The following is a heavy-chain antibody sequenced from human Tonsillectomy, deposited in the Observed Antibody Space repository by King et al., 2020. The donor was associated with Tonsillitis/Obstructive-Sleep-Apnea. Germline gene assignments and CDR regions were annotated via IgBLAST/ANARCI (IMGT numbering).Heavy chain of an antibody. V-gene: IGHV4-59*01. D-gene: IGHD3-3*01. CDR2: SYYSGST. Sequence: VQLQESGPGLVKPSETLSLTCTVSGGSISSYYWSWIRQPPGKGLEWMGYSYYSGSTNYNPSLKSRVTISVDTSKNQYSLKLSSVTAADTAVYYCARGIRCFGEIINYYFADWGQGTVVPVSS. J-gene: IGHJ4*02. CDR3: ARGIRCFGEIINYYFAD. CDR1: GGSISSYY.